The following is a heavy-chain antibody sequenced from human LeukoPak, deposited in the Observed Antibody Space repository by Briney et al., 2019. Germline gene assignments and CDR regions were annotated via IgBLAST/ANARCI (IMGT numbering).Heavy chain of an antibody. CDR1: GGSFSGYY. D-gene: IGHD3-22*01. CDR2: IYYSGST. J-gene: IGHJ3*02. Sequence: PSETLSLTCAVYGGSFSGYYWSWIRQPPGKGLEWIGYIYYSGSTNYNPSLKSRVTISVDTSKNQFSLKLSSVTAADTAVYYCARAVAYYYDSSGYRFDAFDIWGQGTMVTVSS. V-gene: IGHV4-59*01. CDR3: ARAVAYYYDSSGYRFDAFDI.